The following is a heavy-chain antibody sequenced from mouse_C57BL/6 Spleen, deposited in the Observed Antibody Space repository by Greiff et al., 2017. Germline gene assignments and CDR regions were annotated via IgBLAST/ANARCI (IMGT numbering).Heavy chain of an antibody. J-gene: IGHJ2*01. V-gene: IGHV5-9-1*02. CDR3: TRGGYPYYFDY. D-gene: IGHD2-2*01. CDR1: GFTFSSYA. Sequence: EVHLVESGEGLVKPGGSLKLSCAASGFTFSSYAMSWVRQTPEKRLEWVAYISSGGDYIYYADTVKGRFTISRDNARNTLYLQMSSLKSEDTAMYYCTRGGYPYYFDYWGQGTTLTVSS. CDR2: ISSGGDYI.